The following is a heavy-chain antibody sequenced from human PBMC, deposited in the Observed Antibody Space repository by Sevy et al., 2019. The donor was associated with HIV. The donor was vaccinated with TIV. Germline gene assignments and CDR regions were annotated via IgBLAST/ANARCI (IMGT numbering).Heavy chain of an antibody. D-gene: IGHD3-22*01. J-gene: IGHJ4*02. Sequence: GGSLRLSCAAAVFTFSNYAMHWVRQAPGKGLEWVAIIWSDGAYQYHGDSVKGRFTISRDNSKNTLYLQMNNVRVEDTAVYYCARGGYYYDNAAYYAFDSWGQGTLVTVSS. CDR3: ARGGYYYDNAAYYAFDS. CDR1: VFTFSNYA. V-gene: IGHV3-33*01. CDR2: IWSDGAYQ.